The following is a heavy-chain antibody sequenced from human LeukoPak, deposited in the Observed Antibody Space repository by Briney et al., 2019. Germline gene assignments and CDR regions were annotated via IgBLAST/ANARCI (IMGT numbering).Heavy chain of an antibody. J-gene: IGHJ1*01. D-gene: IGHD6-19*01. V-gene: IGHV1-2*02. CDR2: IDPNSGGT. CDR1: GYSFIGYH. CDR3: SRASIAVAAVAGY. Sequence: ASVKVSCKASGYSFIGYHMHWVRQAPGQGLEWMGWIDPNSGGTNYAQKFQGRVTMTRDTSITTVYMELSRLRSDDTAVYYCSRASIAVAAVAGYWGRGTLVTVSS.